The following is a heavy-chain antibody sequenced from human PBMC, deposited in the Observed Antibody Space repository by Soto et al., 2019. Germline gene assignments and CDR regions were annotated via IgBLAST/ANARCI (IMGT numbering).Heavy chain of an antibody. CDR2: IYHSGST. D-gene: IGHD2-2*01. V-gene: IGHV4-38-2*02. CDR1: GFSISSVYY. Sequence: SETLSLTCAVSGFSISSVYYWAWIRQPPGKGLEWIGNIYHSGSTYYNPSLKSRVTISLDTSKNHFSLELSSVTAADTAVYFCARESRSCTDTSYRFRNDWFDPWGQGTLVTVSS. CDR3: ARESRSCTDTSYRFRNDWFDP. J-gene: IGHJ5*02.